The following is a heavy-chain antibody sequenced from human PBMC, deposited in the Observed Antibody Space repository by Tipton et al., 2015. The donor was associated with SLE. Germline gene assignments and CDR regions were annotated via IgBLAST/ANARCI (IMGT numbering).Heavy chain of an antibody. J-gene: IGHJ5*02. CDR2: IYYSGST. Sequence: TLSLTCTVSGGSISSSSYYWGWIRQPPGKGLEWIGSIYYSGSTYYNPSLKSRVTISVDTSKNQFSLKLSSVTAADTAVYYCARDRRDIVVEDLFDPWGQGTLVPVSS. V-gene: IGHV4-39*07. CDR1: GGSISSSSYY. D-gene: IGHD2-2*01. CDR3: ARDRRDIVVEDLFDP.